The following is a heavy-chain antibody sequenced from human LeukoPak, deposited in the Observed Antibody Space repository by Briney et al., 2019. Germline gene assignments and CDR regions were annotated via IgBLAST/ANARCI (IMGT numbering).Heavy chain of an antibody. D-gene: IGHD3-10*01. CDR2: TNHSGST. CDR1: GGSISSSYYY. J-gene: IGHJ6*02. CDR3: VGILDYFGEFIHPDPTDV. Sequence: SETLSLTCTVSGGSISSSYYYWGWIRQPPGKGLEWIGETNHSGSTKYSPSLKSRVTISVDRSKNQFSLKLSSVTAADTAVYYCVGILDYFGEFIHPDPTDVWGQGTTVTVSS. V-gene: IGHV4-61*05.